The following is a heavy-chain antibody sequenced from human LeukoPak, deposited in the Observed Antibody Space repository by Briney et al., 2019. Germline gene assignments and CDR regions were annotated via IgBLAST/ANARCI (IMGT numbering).Heavy chain of an antibody. CDR3: ARDGNYIRDY. CDR2: IDTYNGYT. CDR1: GYSFTSYG. D-gene: IGHD4-11*01. Sequence: ASVKVSCKASGYSFTSYGIGWGRQAPGQGLEWMGWIDTYNGYTNYAQKLQGRVTMTTDTSTSTAYMELRSLRSDDTAVYYCARDGNYIRDYWGQGTLVTVSS. V-gene: IGHV1-18*01. J-gene: IGHJ4*02.